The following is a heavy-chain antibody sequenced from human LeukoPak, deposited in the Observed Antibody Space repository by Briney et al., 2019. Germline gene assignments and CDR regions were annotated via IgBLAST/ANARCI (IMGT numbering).Heavy chain of an antibody. V-gene: IGHV4-59*01. J-gene: IGHJ5*02. CDR2: ISDTGKN. Sequence: PSETLSLTCSVSGDSIGSYYWDWLRQSPGKGLEWIGYISDTGKNDAHPSLKSRVSISLDMSKKQFSLRLRSVTAADSAVYYCATGYYEPFATWGPGILVTVFS. CDR1: GDSIGSYY. D-gene: IGHD1-26*01. CDR3: ATGYYEPFAT.